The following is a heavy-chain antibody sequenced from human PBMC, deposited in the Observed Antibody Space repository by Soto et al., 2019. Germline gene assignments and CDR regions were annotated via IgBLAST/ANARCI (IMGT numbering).Heavy chain of an antibody. CDR3: ARVGYYYDSSGYYLSFDY. J-gene: IGHJ4*02. CDR2: ISGSGGST. CDR1: GFTFSSYT. V-gene: IGHV3-23*01. Sequence: PGGSLRLSCAASGFTFSSYTMHWVRQAPGKGLEWVSAISGSGGSTYYADSVKGRFTISRDNSKNTLYLQMNSLRAEDTAVYYCARVGYYYDSSGYYLSFDYWGQRTPVTVSS. D-gene: IGHD3-22*01.